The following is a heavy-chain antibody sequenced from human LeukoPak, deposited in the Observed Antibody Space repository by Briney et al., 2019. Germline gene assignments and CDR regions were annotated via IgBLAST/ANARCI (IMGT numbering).Heavy chain of an antibody. V-gene: IGHV1-69*13. CDR2: IIPIFGAA. D-gene: IGHD6-19*01. J-gene: IGHJ6*02. Sequence: SVKVSCKASGGTRSSYATIWVRQAPGQGLEWMGGIIPIFGAANYAQKFQGRVTITADESTRTAYMELSSLRSEDTAVYYCARGEAVAGTGYYYGMDVWGQGTTVIVSS. CDR1: GGTRSSYA. CDR3: ARGEAVAGTGYYYGMDV.